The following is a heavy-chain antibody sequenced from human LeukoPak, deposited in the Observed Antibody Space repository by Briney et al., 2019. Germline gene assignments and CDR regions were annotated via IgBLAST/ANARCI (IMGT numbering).Heavy chain of an antibody. CDR2: IYRSGTT. V-gene: IGHV4-4*02. Sequence: PSGTLSLTCAVSGGSISSTNWWSWVRQPPGKGLEWIGEIYRSGTTNYKPSLKSRVTISLDKSRNHFSLKLNSVTAADTAVYYCAKSNGYGLVDIWGQGTMVTVSS. D-gene: IGHD3-10*01. CDR1: GGSISSTNW. CDR3: AKSNGYGLVDI. J-gene: IGHJ3*02.